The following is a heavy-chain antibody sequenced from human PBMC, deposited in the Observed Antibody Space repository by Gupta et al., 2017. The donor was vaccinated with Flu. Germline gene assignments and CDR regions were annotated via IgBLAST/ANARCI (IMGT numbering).Heavy chain of an antibody. CDR3: AKEARRDYDCWRGPSYYVDY. CDR2: ISGRGGST. CDR1: GFTFSSYA. V-gene: IGHV3-23*01. J-gene: IGHJ4*02. Sequence: EVQLLESGGGLVQPGWSLRLSCAASGFTFSSYAMTWVRQAPGKGLEGVAAISGRGGSTYYADSVKGRFTISRDNSKNTLYLQMNSLRAEDTAVYYCAKEARRDYDCWRGPSYYVDYWGQGTLVTVSS. D-gene: IGHD3-3*01.